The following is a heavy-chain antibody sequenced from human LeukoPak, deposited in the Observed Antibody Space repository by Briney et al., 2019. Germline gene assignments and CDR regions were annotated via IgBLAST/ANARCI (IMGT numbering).Heavy chain of an antibody. J-gene: IGHJ4*02. D-gene: IGHD2-2*01. CDR1: GFTFSSYA. CDR3: AKDGRAVPAAN. V-gene: IGHV3-23*01. Sequence: GGSLRLSCAASGFTFSSYAMSWVRQAPGNGLEWVSTINNSGGSTYYADSVKGRFTISRDNSKNTLYLQMNSLRAEDTAVYYCAKDGRAVPAANWGQGTLVTVSS. CDR2: INNSGGST.